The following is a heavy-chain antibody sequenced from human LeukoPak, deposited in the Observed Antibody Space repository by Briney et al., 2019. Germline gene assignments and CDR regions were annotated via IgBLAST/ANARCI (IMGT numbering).Heavy chain of an antibody. V-gene: IGHV1-18*04. Sequence: ASVKVSCKASGYTFTSYGISWVRQAPGQGLEWMGWINAYNGNTNYAQKLQGRVTMTTDTSTSTAYMELSSLRSEDTAVYYCARERDGYNYPGYFDYWGQGTLVTVSS. D-gene: IGHD5-24*01. CDR1: GYTFTSYG. CDR2: INAYNGNT. J-gene: IGHJ4*02. CDR3: ARERDGYNYPGYFDY.